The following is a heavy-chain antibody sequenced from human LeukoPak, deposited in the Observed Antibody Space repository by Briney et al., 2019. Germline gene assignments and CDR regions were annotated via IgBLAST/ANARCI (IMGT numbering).Heavy chain of an antibody. CDR3: ARATSFTASGYDY. J-gene: IGHJ4*02. CDR1: GYTFTNYH. D-gene: IGHD6-25*01. V-gene: IGHV1-8*03. CDR2: MNPNNGDS. Sequence: ASVKVSCKASGYTFTNYHINWVRQANGQGLEWMGWMNPNNGDSGYAQKSEDRVTITRDTSISTSYMELRSLRSDDTAVYFCARATSFTASGYDYWGQGTLVTVSS.